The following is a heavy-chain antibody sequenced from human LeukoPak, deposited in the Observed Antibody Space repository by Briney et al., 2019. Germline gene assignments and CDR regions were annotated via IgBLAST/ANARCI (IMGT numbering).Heavy chain of an antibody. J-gene: IGHJ6*02. CDR3: ARAARWLSIYYYGMDV. V-gene: IGHV4-34*01. CDR2: INHSGDT. Sequence: SETLSLTCVVYGGSFSGYFWSWIRQPPRKGLEWMGEINHSGDTYYNTSLRSRVSISVDTSKSQFSLKLSSVTAADTAVYYCARAARWLSIYYYGMDVWGQGTTVTVSS. CDR1: GGSFSGYF. D-gene: IGHD5-12*01.